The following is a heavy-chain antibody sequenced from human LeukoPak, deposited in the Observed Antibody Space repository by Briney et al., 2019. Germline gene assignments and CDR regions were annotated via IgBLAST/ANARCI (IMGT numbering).Heavy chain of an antibody. D-gene: IGHD3-16*01. CDR1: GFTFSSYV. CDR2: ISNDGSQE. CDR3: AREAEIRRNFYYMDV. Sequence: GGSLRLSCVASGFTFSSYVLFWVRQAPGKGLEWLAVISNDGSQEYYADSLRGRFSIARDNSKNTLFLDMNSLTGEDTAVYYCAREAEIRRNFYYMDVWGQGTTVTVSS. J-gene: IGHJ6*03. V-gene: IGHV3-30*01.